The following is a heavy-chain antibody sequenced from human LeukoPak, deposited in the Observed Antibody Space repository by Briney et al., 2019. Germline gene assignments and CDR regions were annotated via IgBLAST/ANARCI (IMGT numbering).Heavy chain of an antibody. Sequence: ASVKVSCKASGYTFTSYAMHWVRQAPGQRLEWMGWINAGNGNTKYSQKFQGRVTITRDTSASTAYMELSSLRSEDTAVYYCAREGITMIVMVLSPGGLDVWGQGTTVTVSS. D-gene: IGHD3-22*01. CDR3: AREGITMIVMVLSPGGLDV. CDR1: GYTFTSYA. J-gene: IGHJ6*02. V-gene: IGHV1-3*01. CDR2: INAGNGNT.